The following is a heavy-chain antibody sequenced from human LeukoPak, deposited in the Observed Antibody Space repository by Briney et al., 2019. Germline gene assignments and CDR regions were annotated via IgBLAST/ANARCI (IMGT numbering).Heavy chain of an antibody. V-gene: IGHV1-18*01. CDR1: GYTFSSYG. Sequence: ASVKVSCKASGYTFSSYGISWVRQAPGQGLEWMGWISGYNGNTNYAQKLQGRVTMTTDTSTSTAYMELRSLRSDDTAVYYCAITYDYVWGSYRYHKALVNDAFDIWGQGTMVTVSS. CDR3: AITYDYVWGSYRYHKALVNDAFDI. J-gene: IGHJ3*02. CDR2: ISGYNGNT. D-gene: IGHD3-16*02.